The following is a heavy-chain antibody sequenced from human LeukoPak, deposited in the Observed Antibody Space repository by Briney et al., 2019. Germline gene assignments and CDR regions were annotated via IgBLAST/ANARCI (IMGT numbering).Heavy chain of an antibody. CDR3: SRDPRVGTTNHFDY. CDR1: GFTFSTYG. CDR2: ISGSGGST. D-gene: IGHD2/OR15-2a*01. Sequence: PGGSLRLSCAASGFTFSTYGMSWVRQAPGKGLEWVSAISGSGGSTYYADSVKGRFTISRDNSKNILYLQMNSLRAEDTAVYYCSRDPRVGTTNHFDYWGQGTPVTVSS. V-gene: IGHV3-23*01. J-gene: IGHJ4*02.